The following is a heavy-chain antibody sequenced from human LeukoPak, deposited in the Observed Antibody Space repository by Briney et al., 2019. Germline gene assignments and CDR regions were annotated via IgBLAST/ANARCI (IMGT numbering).Heavy chain of an antibody. CDR3: ARGTREAEYYDFWSGYYLGYYYYYYMDV. Sequence: PSETLSLTCTVSGGSISSGGYYWSWIRQHPGKGLEWIGEINHSGSTNYNPSLKSRVTISVDTSKNQFSLKLSSVTAADTAVYYCARGTREAEYYDFWSGYYLGYYYYYYMDVWGKGTTVTVSS. V-gene: IGHV4-31*03. D-gene: IGHD3-3*01. J-gene: IGHJ6*03. CDR1: GGSISSGGYY. CDR2: INHSGST.